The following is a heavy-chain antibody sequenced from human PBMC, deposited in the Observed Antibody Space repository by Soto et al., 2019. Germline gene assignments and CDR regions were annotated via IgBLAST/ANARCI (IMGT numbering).Heavy chain of an antibody. CDR1: GFTFSRYS. CDR2: ISSISSTI. D-gene: IGHD3-22*01. Sequence: GGSLRLSCAASGFTFSRYSMNWVRQAPGKGLKWVSYISSISSTIYYADSVKGRFTISRDNAKNSLYLQMNSLRDEDTAVYYCARGNPITMIVVVAPDFDYWGQGTLVTVSS. J-gene: IGHJ4*02. V-gene: IGHV3-48*02. CDR3: ARGNPITMIVVVAPDFDY.